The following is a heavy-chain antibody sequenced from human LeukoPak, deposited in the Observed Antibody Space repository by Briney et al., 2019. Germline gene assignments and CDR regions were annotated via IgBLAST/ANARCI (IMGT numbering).Heavy chain of an antibody. V-gene: IGHV3-48*03. J-gene: IGHJ3*02. Sequence: PGGSLRLSCAASGFTFSSYEMNWVRQAPGKGLEWVSYISSSGSTIYYADSVKGRFTISRDNAKNSLYLQMNSLRAEDTAVYCCARDPPLQWLVQGDAFDIWGQGTMVTVSS. CDR3: ARDPPLQWLVQGDAFDI. CDR2: ISSSGSTI. D-gene: IGHD6-19*01. CDR1: GFTFSSYE.